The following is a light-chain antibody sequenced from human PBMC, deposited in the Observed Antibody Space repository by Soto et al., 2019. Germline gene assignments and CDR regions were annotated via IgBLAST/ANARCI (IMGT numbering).Light chain of an antibody. Sequence: DIQMTQSPSSLSASVGDRITITCRASQTIFSYLSWYQQKPGKAPRLLIHAASSLQSGVPSRFSGSGSGTVFTLTISSLQPEDFATYYCQQSYSTPRTFGPGTKVDIK. CDR3: QQSYSTPRT. V-gene: IGKV1-39*01. CDR1: QTIFSY. J-gene: IGKJ3*01. CDR2: AAS.